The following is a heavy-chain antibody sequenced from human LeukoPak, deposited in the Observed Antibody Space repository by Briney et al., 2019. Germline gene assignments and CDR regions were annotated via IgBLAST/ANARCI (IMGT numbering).Heavy chain of an antibody. CDR3: AGDGYYDFWSGPNWFDP. Sequence: ASVKVSCKASGGTFSSYAISWVRQAPGQGLEWMGGIIPIFGTANYAQKFQGRVTITTDESTSTAYMELSSLSSEDTAVYYCAGDGYYDFWSGPNWFDPWGQGTLVTVSS. CDR1: GGTFSSYA. V-gene: IGHV1-69*05. CDR2: IIPIFGTA. J-gene: IGHJ5*02. D-gene: IGHD3-3*01.